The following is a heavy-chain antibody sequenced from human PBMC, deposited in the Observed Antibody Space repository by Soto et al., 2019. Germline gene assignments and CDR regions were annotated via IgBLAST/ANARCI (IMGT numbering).Heavy chain of an antibody. V-gene: IGHV3-21*06. CDR1: GFTFSNYR. CDR2: ISGSGKDT. Sequence: LRLSCATSGFTFSNYRMNWVRQAPGKGLEWVASISGSGKDTFYRDSVKGRFTISRDNAESSLVLQMNSLTVDDTAVYHCARVHLVRTSSYYCGMDVWGPGTTVTVSS. CDR3: ARVHLVRTSSYYCGMDV. J-gene: IGHJ6*02. D-gene: IGHD6-6*01.